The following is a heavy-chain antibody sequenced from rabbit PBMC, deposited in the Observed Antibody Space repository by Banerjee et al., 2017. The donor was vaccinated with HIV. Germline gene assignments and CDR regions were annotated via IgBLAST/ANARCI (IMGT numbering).Heavy chain of an antibody. J-gene: IGHJ4*01. CDR1: GFSFSNKCV. CDR3: ARDLAGVIGWNFNL. V-gene: IGHV1S45*01. Sequence: QEQLVESGGGLVQPEGSLTLTCTASGFSFSNKCVMCWVRQAPGKGLEWIACIYGGSSRNVVYASWATGRFTISKTSSTTVTLQMTSLTAADTATYLCARDLAGVIGWNFNLWGPGTLVTVS. D-gene: IGHD4-1*01. CDR2: IYGGSSRNV.